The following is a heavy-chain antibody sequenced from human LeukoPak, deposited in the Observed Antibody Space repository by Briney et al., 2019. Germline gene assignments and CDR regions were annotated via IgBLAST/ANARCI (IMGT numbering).Heavy chain of an antibody. CDR3: ARRGNSYGSPEYFQH. CDR2: IWYVGSNK. V-gene: IGHV3-33*01. J-gene: IGHJ1*01. D-gene: IGHD5-18*01. CDR1: GFTFSSYG. Sequence: PGGSLRLSCAASGFTFSSYGMYWVRQAPGKGLEWVAVIWYVGSNKYYADSVKGRFTISRDNAKNSLYLQMNSLRAEDTAVYYCARRGNSYGSPEYFQHWGQGTLVTVSS.